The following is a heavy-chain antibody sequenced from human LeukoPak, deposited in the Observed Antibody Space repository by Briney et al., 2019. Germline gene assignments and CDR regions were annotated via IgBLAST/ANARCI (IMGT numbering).Heavy chain of an antibody. D-gene: IGHD3-22*01. J-gene: IGHJ6*02. CDR2: ISSSSSTI. V-gene: IGHV3-48*04. Sequence: GGSLRLSCAASGFTFSSYSMNWVRQAPGKGLEWVSYISSSSSTIYYADSVKGRFTISRDNAKNSLYLQMNSLRAEDTAVYYCAREITMIVVVTLGYGMDVWGQGTTVTVSS. CDR3: AREITMIVVVTLGYGMDV. CDR1: GFTFSSYS.